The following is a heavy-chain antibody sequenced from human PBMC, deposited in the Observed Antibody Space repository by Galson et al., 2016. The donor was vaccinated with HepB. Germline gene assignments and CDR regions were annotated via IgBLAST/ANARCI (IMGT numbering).Heavy chain of an antibody. CDR2: ISGSGGST. V-gene: IGHV3-23*01. D-gene: IGHD4-11*01. Sequence: SLRLSCAASGFNFSTYAMHWVRQAPGKGLEWVSVISGSGGSTYYADSVKGRFTISRDNSKNTMYLQMNSLRAEDTAVYYCTKDYSNYFWYFDFWGRGTLVTVSS. J-gene: IGHJ2*01. CDR3: TKDYSNYFWYFDF. CDR1: GFNFSTYA.